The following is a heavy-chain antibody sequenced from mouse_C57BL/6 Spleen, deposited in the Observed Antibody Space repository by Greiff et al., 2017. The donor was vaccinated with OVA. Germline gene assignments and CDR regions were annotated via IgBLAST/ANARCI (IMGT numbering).Heavy chain of an antibody. CDR2: IYPGSGNT. CDR1: GYTFTDYY. J-gene: IGHJ4*01. CDR3: ARSNLGRGAMDY. Sequence: QVQLQQSGAELVRPGASVKLSCKASGYTFTDYYINWVKQRPGQGLEWIARIYPGSGNTYYNEKFKGKATLTAEKSSSTAYMQLSSLTSEDSAVYFCARSNLGRGAMDYWGQGTSVTVSS. D-gene: IGHD4-1*01. V-gene: IGHV1-76*01.